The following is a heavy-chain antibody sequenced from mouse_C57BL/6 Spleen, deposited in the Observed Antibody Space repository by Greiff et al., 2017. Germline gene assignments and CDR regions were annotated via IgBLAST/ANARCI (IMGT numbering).Heavy chain of an antibody. CDR2: IYPGDGDT. J-gene: IGHJ4*01. CDR1: GYAFSSYW. V-gene: IGHV1-80*01. D-gene: IGHD2-1*01. CDR3: ARGGGNYVDYAMDY. Sequence: VKLQESGAELVKPGASVKISCKASGYAFSSYWMNWVKQRPGKGLEWIGQIYPGDGDTNYNGKFKGKATLTADKSSSTAYMQLSSLTSEDSAVYFCARGGGNYVDYAMDYWGQGTSVTVSS.